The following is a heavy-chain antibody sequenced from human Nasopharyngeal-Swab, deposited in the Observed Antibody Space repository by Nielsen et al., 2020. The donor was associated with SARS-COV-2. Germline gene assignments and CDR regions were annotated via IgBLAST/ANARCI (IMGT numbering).Heavy chain of an antibody. CDR3: ARARGAYGDYYYYYYTDV. J-gene: IGHJ6*03. Sequence: SQTLSLTCAISGVSVSSSSAAWNWIRQSPSRGLEWLGRTYYRSKWYNDYAVSVKSRITINPDTSKNQFSLHLNSVTPEDTAVYYCARARGAYGDYYYYYYTDVWGKGTTVTVS. CDR2: TYYRSKWYN. D-gene: IGHD4-17*01. CDR1: GVSVSSSSAA. V-gene: IGHV6-1*01.